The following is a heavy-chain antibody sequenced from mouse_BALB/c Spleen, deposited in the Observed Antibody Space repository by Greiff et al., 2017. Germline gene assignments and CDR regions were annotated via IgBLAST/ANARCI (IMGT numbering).Heavy chain of an antibody. CDR3: ARGGIYYDYDEGFAY. V-gene: IGHV3-8*02. J-gene: IGHJ3*01. Sequence: DVQLQESGPSLVKPSQTLSLTCSVTGDSITSGYWNWIRKSPGNKLEYMGYISYSGSTYYNPSLKSRISITRDTSKNQYYLQLNSVTTEDTATYYCARGGIYYDYDEGFAYWGQGTLVTVSA. CDR1: GDSITSGY. D-gene: IGHD2-4*01. CDR2: ISYSGST.